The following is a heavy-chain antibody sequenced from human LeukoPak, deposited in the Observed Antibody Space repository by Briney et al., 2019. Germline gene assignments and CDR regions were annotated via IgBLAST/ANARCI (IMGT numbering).Heavy chain of an antibody. Sequence: EASVKVSCKASGGTFSSYAISWVRQAPGQGLEWMGLINPSGSSTTYAQRFQGRVTMTRDISTSTDYMELTSLTSDDTAMYYCARDNSVGETAWWFDPWGQGTLVTVSS. CDR3: ARDNSVGETAWWFDP. D-gene: IGHD1-26*01. V-gene: IGHV1-46*01. CDR1: GGTFSSYA. J-gene: IGHJ5*02. CDR2: INPSGSST.